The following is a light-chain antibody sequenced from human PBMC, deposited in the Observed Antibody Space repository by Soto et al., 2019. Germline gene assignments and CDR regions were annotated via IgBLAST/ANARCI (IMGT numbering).Light chain of an antibody. CDR2: EVS. V-gene: IGLV2-14*01. J-gene: IGLJ1*01. CDR3: SSYTSSSTYV. CDR1: SSDVGGYNY. Sequence: SALTQPASVSGSPGQSITISCTGTSSDVGGYNYVSWYQQHPGKAPKLMIYEVSNRPSGVSNRFSGSKSGNTASLTISGLQAEDEADYYCSSYTSSSTYVLGNGTKVT.